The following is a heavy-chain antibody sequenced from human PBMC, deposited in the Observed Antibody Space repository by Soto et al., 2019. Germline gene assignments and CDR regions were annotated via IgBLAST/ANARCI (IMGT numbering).Heavy chain of an antibody. V-gene: IGHV4-59*01. D-gene: IGHD6-19*01. CDR2: IYYSGST. CDR3: ASNAHSSGWYSGGFDP. CDR1: GGSLSSYY. Sequence: SETLSLTCTVSGGSLSSYYWSWIRQPPGKGLEWIGYIYYSGSTNYNPSLKSRVTISVDTSKNQFSLKLSSVTAADTAVYYCASNAHSSGWYSGGFDPWGHGTLVTVSS. J-gene: IGHJ5*02.